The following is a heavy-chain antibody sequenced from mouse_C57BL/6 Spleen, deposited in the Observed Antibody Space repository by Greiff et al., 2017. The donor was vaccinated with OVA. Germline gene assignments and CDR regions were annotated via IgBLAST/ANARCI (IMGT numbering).Heavy chain of an antibody. Sequence: QVQLKQPGAELVKPGASVKLSCKASGYTFTSYWMHWVKQRPGQGLEWIGMIHPNSGSPNYNEKFKSKATLTVDKASSTAYMQLSSLTSEDSAVYYCATRWGMDDTSGDYWGQGTSVTVSS. CDR1: GYTFTSYW. CDR2: IHPNSGSP. CDR3: ATRWGMDDTSGDY. J-gene: IGHJ4*01. D-gene: IGHD2-10*02. V-gene: IGHV1-64*01.